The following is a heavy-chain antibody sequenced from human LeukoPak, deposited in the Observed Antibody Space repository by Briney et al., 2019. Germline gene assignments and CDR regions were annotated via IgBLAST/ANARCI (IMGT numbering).Heavy chain of an antibody. CDR1: GFTFSSDA. V-gene: IGHV3-64D*09. CDR3: VIRCSGGSCYWFP. CDR2: ISSNGGST. Sequence: PGGSLRLSCSASGFTFSSDAMHWVRQAPGKGLEYVSAISSNGGSTYYADSVKGRFTISRDNSKNTLYLQMSSLRAEDTAVYYCVIRCSGGSCYWFPWGQGTLVTVSS. D-gene: IGHD2-15*01. J-gene: IGHJ5*02.